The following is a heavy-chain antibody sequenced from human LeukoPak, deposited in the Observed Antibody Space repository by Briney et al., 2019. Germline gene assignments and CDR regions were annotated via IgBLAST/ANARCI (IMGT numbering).Heavy chain of an antibody. Sequence: GGSLRLSCAASGFTFSSYWMSWVRQAPGKGLEWVANIKQDGSEKYYVDSVKVRFTISRDNAKNSLYLQMNSLRAEDTAVYYCARDAQRGYSYGRDYYYMDVWGKGTTVTISS. CDR3: ARDAQRGYSYGRDYYYMDV. CDR2: IKQDGSEK. D-gene: IGHD5-18*01. J-gene: IGHJ6*03. V-gene: IGHV3-7*03. CDR1: GFTFSSYW.